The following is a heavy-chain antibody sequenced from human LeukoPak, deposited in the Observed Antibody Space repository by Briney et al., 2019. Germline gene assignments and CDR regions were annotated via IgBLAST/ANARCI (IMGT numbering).Heavy chain of an antibody. Sequence: GASVKVSCTASGGTFSSYAISWVRQAPGQGLEWMGGIIPIFGTANYAQKFQGRVTITADESTSTAYMELSSLRSEDTAVYYCASPRIWGSYRSLDYWGQGTLVTVSS. CDR1: GGTFSSYA. V-gene: IGHV1-69*13. CDR3: ASPRIWGSYRSLDY. CDR2: IIPIFGTA. J-gene: IGHJ4*02. D-gene: IGHD3-16*02.